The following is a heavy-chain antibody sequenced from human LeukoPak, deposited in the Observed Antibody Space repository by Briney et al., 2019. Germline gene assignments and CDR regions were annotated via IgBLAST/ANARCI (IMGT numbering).Heavy chain of an antibody. CDR2: ISSSSRTI. CDR1: GYTFSSYS. Sequence: ASVKVSCKASGYTFSSYSMNWVRQAPGKGLEWVSYISSSSRTIYYADSVKGRFTISRDNAKNSLYLQMNSLRAEDTAVYYCATYYYDSSGYYYFDYWGQGTLVTVSS. J-gene: IGHJ4*02. CDR3: ATYYYDSSGYYYFDY. V-gene: IGHV3-48*04. D-gene: IGHD3-22*01.